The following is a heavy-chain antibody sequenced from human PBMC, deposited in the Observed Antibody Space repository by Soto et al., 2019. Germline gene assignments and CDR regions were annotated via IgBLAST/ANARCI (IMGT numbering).Heavy chain of an antibody. CDR2: INPSGGST. CDR1: GYTFTSYY. CDR3: ARGSRVFGVVPHYYYYYGMDV. J-gene: IGHJ6*02. D-gene: IGHD3-3*01. Sequence: GASVKVSCKASGYTFTSYYMHWVRQAPGQGLEWMGIINPSGGSTSYAQKFQGRVTMTRDTSTSTVYMELSSLRSEDTAVYYCARGSRVFGVVPHYYYYYGMDVWGQGTTVTVS. V-gene: IGHV1-46*01.